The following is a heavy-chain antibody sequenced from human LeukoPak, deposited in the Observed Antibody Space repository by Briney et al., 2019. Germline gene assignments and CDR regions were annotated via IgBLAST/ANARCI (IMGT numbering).Heavy chain of an antibody. J-gene: IGHJ3*02. Sequence: ASVKVSCKVSGYTLTELSMYWVRQAPGKGLEWMGGFDPEDGETIYAQKFQGRVTMTEDTSTDTAYMELSSLRSEDTAVYYCATYVDIVATTNTRSFDIWGQGTMVTVSS. CDR3: ATYVDIVATTNTRSFDI. V-gene: IGHV1-24*01. D-gene: IGHD5-12*01. CDR1: GYTLTELS. CDR2: FDPEDGET.